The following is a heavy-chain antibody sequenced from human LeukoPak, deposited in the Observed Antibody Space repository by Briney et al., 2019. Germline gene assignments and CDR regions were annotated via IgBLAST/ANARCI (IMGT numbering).Heavy chain of an antibody. J-gene: IGHJ1*01. Sequence: ASVRVSCKASGYTFTGYYMHWVRQAPGQGLEWMGWINPNSGGTNYAQKFQGRVTITRDTSISTAYMELRRLRSDDTAVYYCARGTYSYGTRGFQHWGQGTLVTVSS. V-gene: IGHV1-2*02. CDR2: INPNSGGT. D-gene: IGHD5-18*01. CDR1: GYTFTGYY. CDR3: ARGTYSYGTRGFQH.